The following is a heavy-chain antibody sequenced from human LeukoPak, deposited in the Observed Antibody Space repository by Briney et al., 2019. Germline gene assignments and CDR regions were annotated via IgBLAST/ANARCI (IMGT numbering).Heavy chain of an antibody. CDR2: INPNSGWT. J-gene: IGHJ4*02. D-gene: IGHD5-18*01. CDR3: ARSIQLWSYFDY. V-gene: IGHV1-2*02. CDR1: GYTFTGYY. Sequence: ASVKVSFKASGYTFTGYYMHGVRQAPGQGLDWMGWINPNSGWTNYSQKFQGRVTMTRDTSISTAYMDLSRLRSADAAVYSCARSIQLWSYFDYWGQGTLVTVSS.